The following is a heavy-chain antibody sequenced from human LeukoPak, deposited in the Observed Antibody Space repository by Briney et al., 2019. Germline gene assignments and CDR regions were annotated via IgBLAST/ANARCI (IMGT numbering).Heavy chain of an antibody. CDR2: ISSSSSYI. J-gene: IGHJ4*02. V-gene: IGHV3-21*04. Sequence: GGSLRLSCAASGFTFSSYSMNWVRQAPGKGLEWVSSISSSSSYIYYADSVKGRFTISRDNAKNSLYLQMNNLRVDDTAVYYCATDPYSSSSTPSDYWGQGTLVTVSS. D-gene: IGHD6-6*01. CDR3: ATDPYSSSSTPSDY. CDR1: GFTFSSYS.